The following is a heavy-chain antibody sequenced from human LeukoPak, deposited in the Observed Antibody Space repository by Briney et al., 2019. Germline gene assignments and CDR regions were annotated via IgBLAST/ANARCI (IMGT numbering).Heavy chain of an antibody. J-gene: IGHJ4*02. D-gene: IGHD4-11*01. CDR1: GYTFTSYG. Sequence: ASVKVSCKASGYTFTSYGISWLRQAPGQGLEWMGWISAYNANTNYAQKLQGRVTMTTDTSTSTAYMELRSLRSDDTAVYYCARDDGTVTTADGFDYWGQGTLVTVSS. CDR3: ARDDGTVTTADGFDY. V-gene: IGHV1-18*01. CDR2: ISAYNANT.